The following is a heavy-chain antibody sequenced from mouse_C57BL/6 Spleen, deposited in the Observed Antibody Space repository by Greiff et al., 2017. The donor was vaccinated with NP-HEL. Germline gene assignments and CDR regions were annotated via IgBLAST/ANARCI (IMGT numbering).Heavy chain of an antibody. CDR2: INPSTGGT. D-gene: IGHD1-1*01. CDR1: GYSFTGYY. J-gene: IGHJ1*03. V-gene: IGHV1-42*01. Sequence: EVMLVESGPELVKPGASVKISCKASGYSFTGYYMNWVKQSPEKSLEWIGEINPSTGGTTYNQKFKAKATLTVDKSSSTAYMQLKSLTSEDSAVYYCARRGSSYLYWYFDVWGTGTTVTVAS. CDR3: ARRGSSYLYWYFDV.